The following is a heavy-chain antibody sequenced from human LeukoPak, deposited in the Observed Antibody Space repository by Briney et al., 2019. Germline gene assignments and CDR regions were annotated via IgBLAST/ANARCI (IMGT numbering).Heavy chain of an antibody. J-gene: IGHJ3*01. CDR2: IYYSGST. CDR3: ARYCSSTTCSDNAFDF. Sequence: SETLSLTCTVSGASVSSGSYYWSWIRQPPGRGLVWIGYIYYSGSTNYNPSLKSRVTISTDTSKNQFSLKLSSVTAADTAMYYCARYCSSTTCSDNAFDFWGQGTMVTVSS. V-gene: IGHV4-61*01. CDR1: GASVSSGSYY. D-gene: IGHD2-2*01.